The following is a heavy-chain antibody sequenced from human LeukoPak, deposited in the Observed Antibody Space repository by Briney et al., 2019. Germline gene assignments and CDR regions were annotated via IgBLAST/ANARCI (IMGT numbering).Heavy chain of an antibody. CDR2: VSSYNGDT. Sequence: ASVKVSCKASGYTFNNYGIRWVRQAPGQGLEWMGWVSSYNGDTNYAQKFQGRVTMSTDTSTSTAYMDLRSLRFDDTAIYYCAKDWHILTGRNCFDPWGQGTLVTVSS. J-gene: IGHJ5*02. CDR3: AKDWHILTGRNCFDP. D-gene: IGHD3-9*01. V-gene: IGHV1-18*01. CDR1: GYTFNNYG.